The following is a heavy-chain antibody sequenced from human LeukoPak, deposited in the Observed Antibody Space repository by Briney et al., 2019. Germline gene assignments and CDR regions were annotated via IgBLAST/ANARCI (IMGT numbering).Heavy chain of an antibody. D-gene: IGHD2-2*02. Sequence: GGSLRLSCAASEFTFSSYAMNWVRQAPGKGLEWVSMISDSGDRTYYADSVKGRFTLSRDNSKNMLYLQMNSLRAEGTAVYFCAKRLWAAAAIGPLDYWGQGTLVTVSS. V-gene: IGHV3-23*01. J-gene: IGHJ4*02. CDR1: EFTFSSYA. CDR3: AKRLWAAAAIGPLDY. CDR2: ISDSGDRT.